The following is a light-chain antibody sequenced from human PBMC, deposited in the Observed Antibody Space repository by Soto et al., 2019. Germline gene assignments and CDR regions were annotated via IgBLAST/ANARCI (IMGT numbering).Light chain of an antibody. CDR3: QQYGSSPKT. V-gene: IGKV3-20*01. CDR2: GAS. CDR1: QSVSSSY. Sequence: EIVLTQSPGTLSLSPGERATLSFRASQSVSSSYLAWYQQKPGQAPRLLIYGASSRAPRIPDRFSGSVSGTDFTLTISRLEPEDFAAYYCQQYGSSPKTFGQGTKLEIK. J-gene: IGKJ2*01.